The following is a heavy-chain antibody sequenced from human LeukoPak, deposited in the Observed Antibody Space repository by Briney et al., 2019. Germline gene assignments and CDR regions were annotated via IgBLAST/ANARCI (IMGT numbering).Heavy chain of an antibody. D-gene: IGHD6-19*01. V-gene: IGHV1-46*01. CDR1: GYTFTSYY. Sequence: ASVKVSCKASGYTFTSYYMHWVRQAPGQGLEWMGIINPSGGSTSYAQKFQGRVTMTRDTSTSTVYMELSSLRSEDTAVYYCAREVDDTTGRGNAFDIWGQGTMVTVSS. CDR3: AREVDDTTGRGNAFDI. J-gene: IGHJ3*02. CDR2: INPSGGST.